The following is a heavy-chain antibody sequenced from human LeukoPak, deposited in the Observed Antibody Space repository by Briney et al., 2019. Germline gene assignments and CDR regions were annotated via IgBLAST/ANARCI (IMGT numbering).Heavy chain of an antibody. Sequence: ASVKVSCKASGDTFTGYYMHWVRQAPGQGLEWMGWINSNSGGTNYAQKFQARVTMTRDTSISTAYMELSRLRSDDTAVYYCARSPHILTGENFDFWGQGTLVTVPS. D-gene: IGHD3-9*01. CDR2: INSNSGGT. J-gene: IGHJ4*02. CDR3: ARSPHILTGENFDF. CDR1: GDTFTGYY. V-gene: IGHV1-2*02.